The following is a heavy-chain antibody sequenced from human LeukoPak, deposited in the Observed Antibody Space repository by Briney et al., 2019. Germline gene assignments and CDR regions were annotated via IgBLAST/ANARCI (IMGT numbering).Heavy chain of an antibody. CDR2: IYNSGSP. D-gene: IGHD3-22*01. CDR1: GGSISSHN. V-gene: IGHV4-59*11. J-gene: IGHJ4*02. Sequence: MASETLSLTCTVSGGSISSHNWNWIRQPPGKGLEWIGDIYNSGSPNYNPSLKSRVTISVDTSKNQFSLKLSSVTAADTAVYYCARVDSSGYYTFFDYWGQGTLVTVSS. CDR3: ARVDSSGYYTFFDY.